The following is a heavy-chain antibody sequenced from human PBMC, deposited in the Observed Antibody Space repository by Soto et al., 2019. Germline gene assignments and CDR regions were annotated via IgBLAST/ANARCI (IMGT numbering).Heavy chain of an antibody. CDR2: INAGNGNT. V-gene: IGHV1-3*01. CDR1: GYTFTSYA. D-gene: IGHD4-17*01. Sequence: ASVKVSCKASGYTFTSYAMHWVRQAPGQRLEWMGWINAGNGNTKYSQKFQGRVTITRDTSASTAYMELSSLRSEDTAVYYCARPAHGDYAVGYFDLWGRGTLVTVSS. CDR3: ARPAHGDYAVGYFDL. J-gene: IGHJ2*01.